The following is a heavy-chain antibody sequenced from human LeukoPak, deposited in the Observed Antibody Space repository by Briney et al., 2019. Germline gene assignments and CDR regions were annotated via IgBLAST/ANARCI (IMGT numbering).Heavy chain of an antibody. CDR2: IYHSGST. Sequence: SETLSLTCTVSGYSISSGYYWGWIRQPPGKGLEWIGSIYHSGSTYYNPSLKSRVTISVDTSKNQFSLKLSSVTAADTAVYYCARHRGDSGWYGGEYYYYYYMDVWGKGTTVTISS. J-gene: IGHJ6*03. V-gene: IGHV4-38-2*02. D-gene: IGHD6-19*01. CDR3: ARHRGDSGWYGGEYYYYYYMDV. CDR1: GYSISSGYY.